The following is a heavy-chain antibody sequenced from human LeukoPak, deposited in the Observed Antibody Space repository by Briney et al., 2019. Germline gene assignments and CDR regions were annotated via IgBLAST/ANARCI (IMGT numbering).Heavy chain of an antibody. J-gene: IGHJ4*02. V-gene: IGHV3-15*07. Sequence: GGSLRLSCAASGFTFSNAWMNWVRQAPGKGLEWVGRIKSKTDGGTTGYAAPVKGRFTISRDDSKNTLYLQMNSLKTEDTAVYYCTTMGDQLLEYFDYWGQGTLVTVSS. CDR1: GFTFSNAW. CDR2: IKSKTDGGTT. CDR3: TTMGDQLLEYFDY. D-gene: IGHD2-2*01.